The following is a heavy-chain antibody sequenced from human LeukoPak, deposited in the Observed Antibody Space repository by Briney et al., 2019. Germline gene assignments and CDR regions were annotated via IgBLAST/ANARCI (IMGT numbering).Heavy chain of an antibody. J-gene: IGHJ4*02. CDR2: ISSDGSVT. D-gene: IGHD2-21*02. Sequence: PGRSLRLSCAVSGFSFSNYWMHWVRQDPGKGLVWVSYISSDGSVTKYAASVKGRFTISRDNAVNTLYLQMNSLRVEDTAVYYCVRGSLRLPRSTPDYWGQGTLVTVSS. CDR3: VRGSLRLPRSTPDY. CDR1: GFSFSNYW. V-gene: IGHV3-74*03.